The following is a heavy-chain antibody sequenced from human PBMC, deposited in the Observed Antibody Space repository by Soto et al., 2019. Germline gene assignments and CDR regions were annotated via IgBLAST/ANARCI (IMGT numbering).Heavy chain of an antibody. Sequence: SETLSLTCAVSGGSISSGGYSWGWIRQPPGNGLEWIGYIYHSGSTYYNPSLKSRVTISVDTSKNQFSLKLSSVTAADTAVYYCARERPDGSRLDPWGQGTLVTVSS. D-gene: IGHD6-13*01. J-gene: IGHJ5*02. V-gene: IGHV4-30-2*05. CDR3: ARERPDGSRLDP. CDR1: GGSISSGGYS. CDR2: IYHSGST.